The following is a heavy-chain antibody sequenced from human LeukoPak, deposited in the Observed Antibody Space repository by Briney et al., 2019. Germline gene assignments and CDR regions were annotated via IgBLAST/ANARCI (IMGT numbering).Heavy chain of an antibody. CDR2: ISSSSSTI. Sequence: SGGSPRLSCAASGFTFSGYSMNWVRQAPGKGLGWLSYISSSSSTIYYADSVKGRFTISRDTSKNALYLQMNSLRAEDTAVYYCAKDRLPLRSTSSYGMDVWGQGTTVTVSS. D-gene: IGHD2-2*01. CDR3: AKDRLPLRSTSSYGMDV. V-gene: IGHV3-48*01. CDR1: GFTFSGYS. J-gene: IGHJ6*02.